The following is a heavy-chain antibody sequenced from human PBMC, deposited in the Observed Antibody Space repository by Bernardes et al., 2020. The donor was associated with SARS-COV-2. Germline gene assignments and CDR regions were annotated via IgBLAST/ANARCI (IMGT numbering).Heavy chain of an antibody. V-gene: IGHV3-23*01. CDR2: FSGGGSYT. CDR3: AKDRLYSSPHNPIDY. D-gene: IGHD6-13*01. CDR1: GFTIGSYA. Sequence: GGSLRLSCVASGFTIGSYAMSWVRQAPGKGLEWVSTFSGGGSYTYYADSVKGRFTVSRDSSQNTLYLHLDNLRVEDTVVYYCAKDRLYSSPHNPIDYWGQGTLVTVSS. J-gene: IGHJ4*02.